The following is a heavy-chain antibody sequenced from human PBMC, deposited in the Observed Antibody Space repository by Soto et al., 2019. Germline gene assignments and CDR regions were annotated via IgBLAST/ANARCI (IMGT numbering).Heavy chain of an antibody. D-gene: IGHD6-19*01. CDR3: AKDPLSSGWYLDYFDY. Sequence: GGSLRLSCAASGFTFSSYAMSWVRQAPGKGLEWVSAISGSGGSTYYADSVKGRFTISRDNSKNTLYLQMNSLRAEDTAVYYCAKDPLSSGWYLDYFDYWGQGTLVTVSS. V-gene: IGHV3-23*01. J-gene: IGHJ4*02. CDR1: GFTFSSYA. CDR2: ISGSGGST.